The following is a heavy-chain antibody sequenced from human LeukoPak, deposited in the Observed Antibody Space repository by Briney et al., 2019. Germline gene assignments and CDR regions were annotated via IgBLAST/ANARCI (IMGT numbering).Heavy chain of an antibody. Sequence: SETLSLTCTVSGGSISITTYYWGWIRQPPGKGLGWIGTIYFSGSTYYNPSLKRRVTISVDTSKNQFSLTMSSVTAADTAVYYCANLGYYNYGMDVWGQGTTVTVSS. J-gene: IGHJ6*02. CDR3: ANLGYYNYGMDV. CDR1: GGSISITTYY. V-gene: IGHV4-39*01. CDR2: IYFSGST.